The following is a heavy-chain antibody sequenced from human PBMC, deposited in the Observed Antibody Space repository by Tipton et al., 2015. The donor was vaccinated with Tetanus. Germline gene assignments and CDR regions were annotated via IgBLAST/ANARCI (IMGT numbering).Heavy chain of an antibody. Sequence: TLSLTCTVSGGSISGSSYYWGWIRQPPGKGLEWIGSFFYSGSTYYHPSLKSRVTISVDTSKNQFSLELSAVTAADTAVYYCAKQXGYSGDAPNDYWGXGTLVXXSS. CDR3: AKQXGYSGDAPNDY. CDR2: FFYSGST. D-gene: IGHD5-18*01. J-gene: IGHJ4*02. V-gene: IGHV4-39*01. CDR1: GGSISGSSYY.